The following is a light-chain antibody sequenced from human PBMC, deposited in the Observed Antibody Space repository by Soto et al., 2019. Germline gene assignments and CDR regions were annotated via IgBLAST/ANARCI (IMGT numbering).Light chain of an antibody. CDR3: AAWDDSLNGVI. CDR2: NNN. CDR1: SSNIGSNT. V-gene: IGLV1-44*01. J-gene: IGLJ2*01. Sequence: QSVLTQPPSASGTPGQRVTISCSGSSSNIGSNTVNWYQQVPGTAPKLLIYNNNQRPSGVPDRFSGSKSGTSVSLAISGLQFEDEADYDCAAWDDSLNGVIFGGGTKLTVL.